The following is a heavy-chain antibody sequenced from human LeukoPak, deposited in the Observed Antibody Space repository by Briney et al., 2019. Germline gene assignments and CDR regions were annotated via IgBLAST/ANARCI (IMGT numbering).Heavy chain of an antibody. CDR2: ITNDGSST. V-gene: IGHV3-74*01. J-gene: IGHJ4*02. D-gene: IGHD3-16*01. Sequence: GGSLRLSCAASGLTFSSHWMHWVRQAPGKGLVWVSRITNDGSSTTYADSVKGRFTISRDNAKNMLYLQVNSLRAEDTAVYYCARVRTESVWGDYFDYWGQGTLVTVSS. CDR1: GLTFSSHW. CDR3: ARVRTESVWGDYFDY.